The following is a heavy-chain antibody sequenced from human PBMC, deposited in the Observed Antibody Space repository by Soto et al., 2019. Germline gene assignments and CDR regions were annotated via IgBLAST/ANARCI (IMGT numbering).Heavy chain of an antibody. CDR1: GFTFSSYA. CDR3: ASLEDIVVVVAAILFDY. D-gene: IGHD2-15*01. J-gene: IGHJ4*02. CDR2: ISGSGGST. V-gene: IGHV3-23*01. Sequence: GGSLRLSCAASGFTFSSYAMSWVRQAPGKGLEWVSAISGSGGSTYYADSVKGRFTISRDNSKNTLYLQMNSLRAEDTAVYYCASLEDIVVVVAAILFDYWGQGTLVTVSS.